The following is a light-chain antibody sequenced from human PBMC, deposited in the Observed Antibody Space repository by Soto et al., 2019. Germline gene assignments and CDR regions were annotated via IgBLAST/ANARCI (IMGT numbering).Light chain of an antibody. J-gene: IGLJ1*01. CDR1: SSDVGAYNF. Sequence: QSALTQPPSASGFPGQSVTISCTGTSSDVGAYNFVSWYQQHPGKAPKLMIFEVSKRPSGVPDRFSGSKSGNTASLTVSGLQAEDEADYYCSSYAGSNNFVFGPGTKVTVL. CDR3: SSYAGSNNFV. CDR2: EVS. V-gene: IGLV2-8*01.